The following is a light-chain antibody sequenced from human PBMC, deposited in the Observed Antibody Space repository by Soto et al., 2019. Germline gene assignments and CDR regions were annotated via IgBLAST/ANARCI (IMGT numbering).Light chain of an antibody. CDR1: TANIGSNY. CDR2: KDD. V-gene: IGLV1-47*01. Sequence: QSVLTQPPSASGTPGQRVTISCSGSTANIGSNYVNWYQELPEAGPKLLIYKDDKRPSGVPDRFSASKSASSASLAISGLRSDDEATYFCGTWDDSQTTWMFGGGIKLTVL. J-gene: IGLJ3*02. CDR3: GTWDDSQTTWM.